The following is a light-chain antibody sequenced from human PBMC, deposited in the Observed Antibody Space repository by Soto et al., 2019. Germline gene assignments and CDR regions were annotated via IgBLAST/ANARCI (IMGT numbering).Light chain of an antibody. CDR1: QSVNY. CDR3: HQFGNSMWT. J-gene: IGKJ1*01. CDR2: GAS. V-gene: IGKV3-20*01. Sequence: VLTQSPGTLSLSPGERATLSCRASQSVNYLTWYQQKPGQAPRLLIYGASTRAAGIPDRFSGSGSGTDFTLTISRLEPEDFAVYYCHQFGNSMWTFGQGTKV.